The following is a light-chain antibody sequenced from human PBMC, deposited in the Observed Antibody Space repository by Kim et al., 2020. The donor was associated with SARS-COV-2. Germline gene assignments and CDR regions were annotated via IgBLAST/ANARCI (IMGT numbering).Light chain of an antibody. V-gene: IGKV1-9*01. CDR3: QQLNSYLLFT. CDR1: QGISSY. CDR2: AAS. J-gene: IGKJ3*01. Sequence: SVGDRVTLTCRASQGISSYLAWYQQKPGKAPKLLIYAASTLQSGVPSRFSGSGSGTEFTLTISSLQPEDFATYYCQQLNSYLLFTFGPGTKVDIK.